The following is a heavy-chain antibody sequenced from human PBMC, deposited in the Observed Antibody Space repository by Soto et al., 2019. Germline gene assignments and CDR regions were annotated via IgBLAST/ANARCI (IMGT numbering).Heavy chain of an antibody. J-gene: IGHJ4*03. Sequence: QVQLVQSGAEVKKPGASVKVSCKASGYTFTSYGISWVRQAPGQGLEWMGWISAYNGNTNYAQKRQGRXTXPXXTATSTANMELRRLRFDDTAVYYCARALAVGLADYWGDGPLVTVSS. CDR2: ISAYNGNT. V-gene: IGHV1-18*01. D-gene: IGHD6-19*01. CDR3: ARALAVGLADY. CDR1: GYTFTSYG.